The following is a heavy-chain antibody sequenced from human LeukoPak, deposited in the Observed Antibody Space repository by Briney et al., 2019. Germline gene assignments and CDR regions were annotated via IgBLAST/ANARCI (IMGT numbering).Heavy chain of an antibody. J-gene: IGHJ6*02. CDR3: AKDRRYSNYEPGYYYYGMDV. V-gene: IGHV3-23*01. CDR2: ISASGGST. Sequence: GGSLRLSCAASEFTFSSYAMQWVRQAPGKGLEWVSGISASGGSTYYADSVKGRFTISRDNSKNTLYLQMNSLRAEDTAVYYCAKDRRYSNYEPGYYYYGMDVWGQGTTVTVSS. D-gene: IGHD4-11*01. CDR1: EFTFSSYA.